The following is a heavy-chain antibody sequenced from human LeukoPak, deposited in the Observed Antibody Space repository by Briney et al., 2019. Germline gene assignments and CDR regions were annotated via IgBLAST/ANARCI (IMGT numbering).Heavy chain of an antibody. CDR2: IYTSGST. D-gene: IGHD3-16*02. V-gene: IGHV4-4*07. CDR3: ARHADDYVWGSYRFDY. J-gene: IGHJ4*02. CDR1: GGSISSYY. Sequence: SETLSLTCTVSGGSISSYYWSWIRQPAGKGLEWIGRIYTSGSTNYNPSLKSRVTISVDTSKNQFSLKLSSVTAADTAVYYCARHADDYVWGSYRFDYWGQGTLVTVSS.